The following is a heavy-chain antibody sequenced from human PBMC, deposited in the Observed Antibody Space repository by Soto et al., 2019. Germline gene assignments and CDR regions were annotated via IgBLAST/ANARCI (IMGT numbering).Heavy chain of an antibody. CDR1: GGSISSGGYY. Sequence: QVQLQESGPGLVKPSQTLSLTCTVSGGSISSGGYYWSWIRQHPGKGLEWIGYIYYSGSTYYNPSLKSRVTITVDTSKNQFSLKLSSVTAADTAVYYCARRDYGDYNNWFDPWGQGTLVTVSS. CDR2: IYYSGST. CDR3: ARRDYGDYNNWFDP. D-gene: IGHD4-17*01. V-gene: IGHV4-31*03. J-gene: IGHJ5*02.